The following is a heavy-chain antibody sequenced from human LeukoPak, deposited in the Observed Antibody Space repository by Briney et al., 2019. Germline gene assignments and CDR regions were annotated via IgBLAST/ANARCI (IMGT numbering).Heavy chain of an antibody. CDR1: GFIFSLYC. J-gene: IGHJ4*02. Sequence: GGSLRLSCAASGFIFSLYCMHWVRQAPGKGPMWVSRICPDGTGISYADSVRARFTTSRDNAKNTVYLQMNGLREEDTAVYYCVRDFRSADYWGQGTLVTVSS. CDR3: VRDFRSADY. V-gene: IGHV3-74*01. CDR2: ICPDGTGI.